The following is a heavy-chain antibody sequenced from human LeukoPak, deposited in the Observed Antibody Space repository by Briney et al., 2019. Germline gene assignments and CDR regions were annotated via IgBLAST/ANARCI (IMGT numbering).Heavy chain of an antibody. V-gene: IGHV3-23*01. Sequence: GGSLRLSCAASGFTFGSYAMSWVRQAPGKGLEWVSAISGSGGSTYYADSVKGRFTISRDNSKNTLYLQMNSLRAEDTAVYYCATPGDSSGYYLNYYFDYWGQGTLVTVSS. D-gene: IGHD3-22*01. J-gene: IGHJ4*02. CDR3: ATPGDSSGYYLNYYFDY. CDR1: GFTFGSYA. CDR2: ISGSGGST.